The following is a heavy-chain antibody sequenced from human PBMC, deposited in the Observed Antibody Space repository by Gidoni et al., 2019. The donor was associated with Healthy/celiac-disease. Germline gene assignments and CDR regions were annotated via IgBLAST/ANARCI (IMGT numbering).Heavy chain of an antibody. CDR1: GFTFSSYS. Sequence: EVQLVESGGGLVKPGGSLRLSCAASGFTFSSYSMNWVRQAPGKGLEWVSSISSSSSYIYYADSVKGRFTSSRDNAKNSLYLQMNSLRAEDTAVYYCARVRGAVDTAMVFDYWGQGTLVTVSS. CDR3: ARVRGAVDTAMVFDY. D-gene: IGHD5-18*01. J-gene: IGHJ4*02. V-gene: IGHV3-21*01. CDR2: ISSSSSYI.